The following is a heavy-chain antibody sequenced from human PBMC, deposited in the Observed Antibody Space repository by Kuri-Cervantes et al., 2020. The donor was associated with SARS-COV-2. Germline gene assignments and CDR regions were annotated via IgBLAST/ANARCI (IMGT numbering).Heavy chain of an antibody. CDR1: GGTFSSYA. Sequence: SVKVSCKASGGTFSSYAISWVRQAPGQGLEWMGGIIPIFGTANYAQKFQGRVTITTDESTSTAYMELSSLRSEDTAVYYCAISVVTRGFYFYYWGQGTLVTVSS. CDR3: AISVVTRGFYFYY. D-gene: IGHD4-23*01. CDR2: IIPIFGTA. J-gene: IGHJ4*02. V-gene: IGHV1-69*05.